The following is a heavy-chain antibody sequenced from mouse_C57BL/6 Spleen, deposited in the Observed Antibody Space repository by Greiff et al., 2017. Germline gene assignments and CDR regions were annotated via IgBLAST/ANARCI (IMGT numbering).Heavy chain of an antibody. J-gene: IGHJ1*03. V-gene: IGHV7-1*01. CDR2: SRNKANDYTT. CDR1: GFTFSDFY. D-gene: IGHD2-4*01. Sequence: EVKLVESGGGLVQSGRSLRLSCATSGFTFSDFYIEWVRQAPGKGLEWIAASRNKANDYTTEYSASVKGRFIVSRDTSQSILYLQMNALRAEDTAIYYCARDAAGLPWYFDVWGTGTTVTVSS. CDR3: ARDAAGLPWYFDV.